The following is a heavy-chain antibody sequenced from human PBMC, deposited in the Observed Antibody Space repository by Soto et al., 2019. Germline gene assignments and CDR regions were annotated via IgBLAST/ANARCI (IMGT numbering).Heavy chain of an antibody. J-gene: IGHJ1*01. CDR2: IYYSGST. CDR3: ARQADVISGWYYRPAYFYH. Sequence: NPSETLSLTCTVSGGSISSSSYYWCCILHPPGKGLEWIGSIYYSGSTYYNPSLKSRVTISVDTSKNQFSLKLSSVTAADTAVYYCARQADVISGWYYRPAYFYHCGQGTLVIVYS. CDR1: GGSISSSSYY. V-gene: IGHV4-39*01. D-gene: IGHD6-19*01.